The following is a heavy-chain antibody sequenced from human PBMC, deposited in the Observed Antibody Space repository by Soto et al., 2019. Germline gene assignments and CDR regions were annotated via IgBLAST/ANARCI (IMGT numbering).Heavy chain of an antibody. D-gene: IGHD6-13*01. V-gene: IGHV3-30-3*01. Sequence: GGSLRLSCAASGFTFSSYAMHWVRQAPGKGLEWVAVISYDGSNKYYADSVKGRFTISRDNSKNTLYLQMNSLRAEDTAVYYCARELAGYSSSWFDYWGQGP. J-gene: IGHJ4*02. CDR2: ISYDGSNK. CDR1: GFTFSSYA. CDR3: ARELAGYSSSWFDY.